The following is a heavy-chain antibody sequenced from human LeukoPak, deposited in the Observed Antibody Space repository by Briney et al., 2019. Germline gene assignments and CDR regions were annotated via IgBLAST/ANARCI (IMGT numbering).Heavy chain of an antibody. J-gene: IGHJ2*01. D-gene: IGHD6-13*01. CDR3: AKDGGIAAAWYFDL. Sequence: PGGSLRLSCAASGFTFSSYEMNWVRQAPGKGLGWVSGISWNSGSIGYADSVKGRFTISRDNAKNSLYLQMNSLRAEDTALYYCAKDGGIAAAWYFDLWGRGTLVTVSS. CDR2: ISWNSGSI. CDR1: GFTFSSYE. V-gene: IGHV3-9*01.